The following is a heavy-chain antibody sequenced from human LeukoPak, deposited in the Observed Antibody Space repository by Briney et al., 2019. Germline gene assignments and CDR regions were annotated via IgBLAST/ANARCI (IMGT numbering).Heavy chain of an antibody. CDR3: AKDIFSRPGYWFDP. CDR2: ISWNSGSI. CDR1: GFTFDDYA. V-gene: IGHV3-9*01. J-gene: IGHJ5*02. Sequence: GGSLRLSCAASGFTFDDYAMHWVRQAPGKGLGWVSGISWNSGSIGYADSVKGRFTISRDNAKNSLYLQMNSLRAEDTALYYCAKDIFSRPGYWFDPWGQGTLVTVSS. D-gene: IGHD3-10*01.